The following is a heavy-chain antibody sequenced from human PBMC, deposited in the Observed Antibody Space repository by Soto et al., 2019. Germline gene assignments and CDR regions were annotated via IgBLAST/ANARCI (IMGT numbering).Heavy chain of an antibody. CDR2: IIPIFRTP. CDR3: ARDKDREQLGRNYFYPLDG. J-gene: IGHJ6*03. D-gene: IGHD1-1*01. CDR1: GDTFDTFA. V-gene: IGHV1-69*12. Sequence: QVQLVQSGAEVVKPGSSVKVSCKASGDTFDTFAISWVRQAPGQGLEWMGGIIPIFRTPDYGQKFQGRVTNTADESTSTAYMELSSLRSEDTAVYYCARDKDREQLGRNYFYPLDGWGQGTTVTVSS.